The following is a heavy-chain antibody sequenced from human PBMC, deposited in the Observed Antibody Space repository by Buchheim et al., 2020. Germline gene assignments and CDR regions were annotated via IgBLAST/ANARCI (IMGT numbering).Heavy chain of an antibody. CDR3: ARARTESGIRFPLN. V-gene: IGHV4-4*02. CDR1: GVSIGSSNF. D-gene: IGHD3-3*01. Sequence: QGQLQESGPGLVRPSETLSLTCTVFGVSIGSSNFWTWVRQPPGKGLEWIGEIYHSARANYNPSLKSRFHISVDKSKNQFSLKLSSVTAADTAVYYCARARTESGIRFPLNWGQGTL. CDR2: IYHSARA. J-gene: IGHJ4*02.